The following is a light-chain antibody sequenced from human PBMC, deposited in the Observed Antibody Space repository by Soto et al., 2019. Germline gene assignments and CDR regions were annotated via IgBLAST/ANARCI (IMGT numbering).Light chain of an antibody. Sequence: DIQMTQSPSSLSASAGDRVTITCRASQTVYTSFSWYQLKPGRVPRLLIYDDSTLQSGVPSRFSGSGSGTDFTLTINSLQPEDFATYYCQQSYSTPYSFGQGT. J-gene: IGKJ2*01. CDR2: DDS. V-gene: IGKV1-39*01. CDR1: QTVYTS. CDR3: QQSYSTPYS.